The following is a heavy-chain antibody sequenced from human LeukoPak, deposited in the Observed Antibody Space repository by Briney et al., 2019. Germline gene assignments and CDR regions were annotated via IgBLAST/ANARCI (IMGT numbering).Heavy chain of an antibody. Sequence: ASVKVSCKASGYTFTGYYMHWVRQAPGQGLEWMGWINPNSGGTNYAQKFQGRVTMTRDTSISTAYMELSRLRSDDTAAYYCARAGSIAARHFDYWGQGTLVTVSS. J-gene: IGHJ4*02. CDR2: INPNSGGT. V-gene: IGHV1-2*02. D-gene: IGHD6-6*01. CDR3: ARAGSIAARHFDY. CDR1: GYTFTGYY.